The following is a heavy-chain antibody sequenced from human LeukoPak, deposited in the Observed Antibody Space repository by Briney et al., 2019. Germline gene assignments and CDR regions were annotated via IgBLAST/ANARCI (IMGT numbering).Heavy chain of an antibody. D-gene: IGHD3-3*01. CDR1: GGSISSYY. CDR2: IHYSGST. Sequence: SETLSLTCTVSGGSISSYYWSWIRQPPGKGLEWIGYIHYSGSTNYNPSLKSRVTTSVDTSKNQFSLKLSSVTAADTAVYYCASSYYDFWSGYPKGDYWGQGTLVTVSS. CDR3: ASSYYDFWSGYPKGDY. J-gene: IGHJ4*02. V-gene: IGHV4-59*01.